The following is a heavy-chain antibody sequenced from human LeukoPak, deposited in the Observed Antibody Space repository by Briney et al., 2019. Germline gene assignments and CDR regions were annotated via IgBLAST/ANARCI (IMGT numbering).Heavy chain of an antibody. CDR1: GGSISSGSYY. J-gene: IGHJ5*02. D-gene: IGHD6-13*01. Sequence: SETLSLTCTVSGGSISSGSYYWSWIRQPAGKGLEWIGRIYTSGSTNYNPSLKSRVTISVDTSKNQFSLKLSSVTAADTAVYYCARTSTPYSCSWYPWGQGTLVTVSS. CDR2: IYTSGST. V-gene: IGHV4-61*02. CDR3: ARTSTPYSCSWYP.